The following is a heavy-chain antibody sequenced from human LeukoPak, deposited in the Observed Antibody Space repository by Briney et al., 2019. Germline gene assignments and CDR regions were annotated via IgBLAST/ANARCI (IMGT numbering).Heavy chain of an antibody. CDR1: GFTFSDYY. D-gene: IGHD1-26*01. CDR3: ARDRIGVGAANYFDY. Sequence: GGSLRLSCAASGFTFSDYYMSWIRQAPGKGREWVSYISSSGSNIYYADSVKGRFTISRDNAKNSLYLQMNSLRAEDTAVYYCARDRIGVGAANYFDYWGQGTLVTVSS. V-gene: IGHV3-11*01. J-gene: IGHJ4*02. CDR2: ISSSGSNI.